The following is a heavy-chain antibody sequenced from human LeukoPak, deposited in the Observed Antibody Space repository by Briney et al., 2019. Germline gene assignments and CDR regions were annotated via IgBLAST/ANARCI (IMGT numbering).Heavy chain of an antibody. CDR2: ISSSSSYI. CDR1: GFTFSSYS. V-gene: IGHV3-21*01. CDR3: ARAAQHYYDTR. Sequence: GGSLRLSCAASGFTFSSYSMNWVRQAPGKGLEWVSSISSSSSYIYYADSVKGRFTISRDNAKNSLYLQMNSLRAEDTAVYYCARAAQHYYDTRWGQGTLVTVSS. J-gene: IGHJ4*02. D-gene: IGHD3-22*01.